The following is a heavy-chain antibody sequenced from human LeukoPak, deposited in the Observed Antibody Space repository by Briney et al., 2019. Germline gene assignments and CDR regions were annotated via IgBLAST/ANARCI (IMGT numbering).Heavy chain of an antibody. CDR3: VRDQNLGYFDY. J-gene: IGHJ4*02. V-gene: IGHV4-38-2*02. CDR2: IYHSGST. Sequence: SETLSLTCTVSGYSISSGYYWGWIRQPPGKGLEWIGSIYHSGSTYYNPSLKSRVTISVDTSKNQFSLKLSSVTAADTAVYYCVRDQNLGYFDYWGQGTLVTVSS. CDR1: GYSISSGYY.